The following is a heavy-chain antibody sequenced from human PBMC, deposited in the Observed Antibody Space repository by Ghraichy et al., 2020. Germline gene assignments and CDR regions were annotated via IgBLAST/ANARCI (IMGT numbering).Heavy chain of an antibody. J-gene: IGHJ4*02. V-gene: IGHV3-23*01. Sequence: LSLTCAASGFTFSIYAMTWVRQAPGKGLEWVSGLSANGRTTYYADSVKGRFTISRDNSKNTVYLQMNGLRAEDTAVYYCAKVVFGSHFDYWGQGALVTVSS. D-gene: IGHD3-10*02. CDR1: GFTFSIYA. CDR3: AKVVFGSHFDY. CDR2: LSANGRTT.